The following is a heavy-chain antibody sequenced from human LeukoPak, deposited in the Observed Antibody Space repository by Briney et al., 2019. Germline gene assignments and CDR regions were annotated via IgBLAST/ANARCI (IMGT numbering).Heavy chain of an antibody. CDR2: ISSSSSYI. V-gene: IGHV3-21*01. CDR1: GFTFSSYS. CDR3: ARASGSTVMGYFDY. Sequence: TGGSLRLSCAASGFTFSSYSVNWVRQAPGKGLEWVSSISSSSSYIYYAASVKGRFTISRDNAKNSLYLQMNSLRAEDTAVYYCARASGSTVMGYFDYWGQGTLVTVSS. D-gene: IGHD4-17*01. J-gene: IGHJ4*02.